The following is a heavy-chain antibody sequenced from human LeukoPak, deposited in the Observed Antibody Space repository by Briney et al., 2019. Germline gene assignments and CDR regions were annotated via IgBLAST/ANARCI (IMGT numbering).Heavy chain of an antibody. V-gene: IGHV3-23*01. D-gene: IGHD3-22*01. CDR2: ISGDGYVT. Sequence: GGSLRLSCGASGFTFTRYAMSWVRQAPGKGLEWVSAISGDGYVTFYADTVKGRFTLSRDNSKNTVYLQMSSLRAEDTAVYYCDRSGYTNWGQGTLVTVSS. CDR1: GFTFTRYA. J-gene: IGHJ4*02. CDR3: DRSGYTN.